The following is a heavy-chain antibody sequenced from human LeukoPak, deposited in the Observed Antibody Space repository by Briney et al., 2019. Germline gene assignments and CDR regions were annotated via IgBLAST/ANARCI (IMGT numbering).Heavy chain of an antibody. Sequence: GGSLRLSCAASGFTFSSYGMHWVRQAPGKGLEWGAFIRYDGSSKYYADSVKGRFTISRDNSKNTLYLQMNSLRAEDTAVYYCAKDIPGIAAAGTSWGYFDLWGRGTLVTVSS. V-gene: IGHV3-30*02. J-gene: IGHJ2*01. D-gene: IGHD6-13*01. CDR3: AKDIPGIAAAGTSWGYFDL. CDR2: IRYDGSSK. CDR1: GFTFSSYG.